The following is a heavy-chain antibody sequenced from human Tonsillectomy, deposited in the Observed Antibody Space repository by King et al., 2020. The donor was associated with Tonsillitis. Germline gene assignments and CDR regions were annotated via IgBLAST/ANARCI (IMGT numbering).Heavy chain of an antibody. CDR3: ARPYDSSGNFQF. D-gene: IGHD3-22*01. CDR1: GGSISSSSYY. V-gene: IGHV4-39*01. CDR2: IYYSGST. Sequence: LQLQESGPGLVKPSETLSLTCTVSGGSISSSSYYWGWIRQPPGKGLEWIGSIYYSGSTYYNPSLKSRVTISVNTSKNQFSLGLSSVTAADTAVYYWARPYDSSGNFQFRGQGTLVTVSS. J-gene: IGHJ4*02.